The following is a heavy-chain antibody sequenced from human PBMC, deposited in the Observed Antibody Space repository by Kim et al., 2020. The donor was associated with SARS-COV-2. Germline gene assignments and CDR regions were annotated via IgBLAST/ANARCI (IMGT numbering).Heavy chain of an antibody. D-gene: IGHD3-10*01. CDR3: ARSYYGSGSYADY. Sequence: PSLTTRVTISVDTSKNQFSLKLISVTAADTAVYYCARSYYGSGSYADYWGQGTLVTVSS. V-gene: IGHV4-39*01. J-gene: IGHJ4*02.